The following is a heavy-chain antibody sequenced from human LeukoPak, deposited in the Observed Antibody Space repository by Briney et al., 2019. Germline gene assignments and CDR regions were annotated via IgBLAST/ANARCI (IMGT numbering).Heavy chain of an antibody. J-gene: IGHJ4*02. CDR3: ARSDTAIVGESLDY. V-gene: IGHV3-53*01. CDR1: GFTVSSKY. CDR2: IYSGGST. Sequence: GGSLRLSCAASGFTVSSKYMSWVRQAPGKGLEWVSVIYSGGSTYYADTVKGRFTISRDNSKNTLYLQMNSLRAEDTAVYYCARSDTAIVGESLDYWGQGTLVTVSS. D-gene: IGHD5-18*01.